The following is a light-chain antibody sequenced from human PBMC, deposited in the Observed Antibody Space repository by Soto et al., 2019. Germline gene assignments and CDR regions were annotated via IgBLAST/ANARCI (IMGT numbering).Light chain of an antibody. J-gene: IGLJ2*01. CDR3: SSYAGSNIVV. CDR2: DVS. V-gene: IGLV2-8*01. Sequence: QSALTQPPSASGSPGQSVTISCTGSSSDVGGYNYVSWYQQHPGKAPRLMIYDVSKRPSGVPDRFSGSKSGNTASLTVSGLQAEDEADYYCSSYAGSNIVVFGGGTMLTVL. CDR1: SSDVGGYNY.